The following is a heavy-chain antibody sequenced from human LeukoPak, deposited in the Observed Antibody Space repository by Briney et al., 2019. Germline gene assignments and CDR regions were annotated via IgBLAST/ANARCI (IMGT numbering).Heavy chain of an antibody. D-gene: IGHD3-10*01. Sequence: ASVKVSCKASGYTFTGYYMHWVRQAPGQGLEWMGWINPNSGGTNYAQKFQGRVTMTRDTSISTAYMELSRLRSDDTAVYYCARKIRGTSSAFDIWGQGTMVTVSS. J-gene: IGHJ3*02. CDR2: INPNSGGT. CDR1: GYTFTGYY. V-gene: IGHV1-2*02. CDR3: ARKIRGTSSAFDI.